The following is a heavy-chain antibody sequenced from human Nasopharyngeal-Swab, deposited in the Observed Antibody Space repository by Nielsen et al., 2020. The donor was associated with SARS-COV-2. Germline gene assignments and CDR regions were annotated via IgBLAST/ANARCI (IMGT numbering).Heavy chain of an antibody. CDR3: ARVLRGVAARPLGFGYYYYYYMDV. Sequence: WIRQPPGKGLEWIGEINHSGSTNYNPSLKRRVTISVDTSKNQFSLKLSSVTAADTAVYYCARVLRGVAARPLGFGYYYYYYMDVWGKGTTVTVSS. V-gene: IGHV4-34*01. J-gene: IGHJ6*03. CDR2: INHSGST. D-gene: IGHD6-6*01.